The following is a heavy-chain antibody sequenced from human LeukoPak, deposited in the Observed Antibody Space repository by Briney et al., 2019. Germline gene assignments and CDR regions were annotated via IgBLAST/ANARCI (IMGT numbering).Heavy chain of an antibody. V-gene: IGHV3-30*04. Sequence: PGRSLRLSCAASGFNFNNYPMHWVRQVPGRGPQWVALISYDGIDSYIADSVKGRFSISRDNSKNTLFLQMNSLRPEDTAVYYCARDRYTKNYFDALDLWGQGSEVSVSS. CDR1: GFNFNNYP. CDR3: ARDRYTKNYFDALDL. D-gene: IGHD3-16*02. CDR2: ISYDGIDS. J-gene: IGHJ3*01.